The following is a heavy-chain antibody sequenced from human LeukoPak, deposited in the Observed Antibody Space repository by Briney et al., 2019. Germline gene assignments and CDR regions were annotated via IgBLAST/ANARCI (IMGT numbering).Heavy chain of an antibody. CDR3: ARVGYCSGGSCYSGYHYGMDV. J-gene: IGHJ6*02. D-gene: IGHD2-15*01. V-gene: IGHV3-53*01. CDR1: GLSVSSNY. CDR2: IYSGDST. Sequence: PGGSLRLSCAASGLSVSSNYMSWVRQAPGKGLEWVSLIYSGDSTDYADSVKGRFTISRDNSKNTVYLQMNSLRAEDTAVYYCARVGYCSGGSCYSGYHYGMDVWGQGTTVTVSS.